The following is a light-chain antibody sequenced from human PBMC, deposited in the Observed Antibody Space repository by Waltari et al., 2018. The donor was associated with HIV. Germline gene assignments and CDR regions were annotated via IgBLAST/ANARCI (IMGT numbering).Light chain of an antibody. Sequence: QSALTQPPSESWSPGQSITLYCTGTSSDVGGYKLLSRYQPHTGNAPILMIYEGSKRPSGVSNRFSGSKSGNTASLTISGLQAEDEADYYCCSYAGSSTSRVFGGGTKLTVL. CDR2: EGS. CDR3: CSYAGSSTSRV. V-gene: IGLV2-23*01. CDR1: SSDVGGYKL. J-gene: IGLJ2*01.